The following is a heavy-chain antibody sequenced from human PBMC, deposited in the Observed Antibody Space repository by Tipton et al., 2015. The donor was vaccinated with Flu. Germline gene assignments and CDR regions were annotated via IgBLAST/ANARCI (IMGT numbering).Heavy chain of an antibody. J-gene: IGHJ5*02. V-gene: IGHV4-38-2*01. D-gene: IGHD4-11*01. Sequence: TLSLTCAVSGDSISSDFYWAWIRQFPGKGLEWIGTVSRTGSTIYNPSLKSRVTISINTSRKQFSLNRRSVTAADMAVYYCARRDYSNYVSDPKSWFDPWGQGTLVAVSS. CDR2: VSRTGST. CDR3: ARRDYSNYVSDPKSWFDP. CDR1: GDSISSDFY.